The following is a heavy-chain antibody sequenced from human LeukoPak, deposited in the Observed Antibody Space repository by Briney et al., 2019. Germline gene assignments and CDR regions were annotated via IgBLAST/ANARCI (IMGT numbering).Heavy chain of an antibody. V-gene: IGHV3-49*04. CDR1: GFTFGDYP. CDR2: IRSISSGAAN. D-gene: IGHD3-3*01. Sequence: QPGRSLRLSCTGFGFTFGDYPLNWVRQAPGKGLEWVGVIRSISSGAANEYAASVKGRFTISRDDSKSIAYLQMNSLKTEDTAVYYCTRYFQGYAFWSGHYGQFDSXXQGTLVTVSS. J-gene: IGHJ4*02. CDR3: TRYFQGYAFWSGHYGQFDS.